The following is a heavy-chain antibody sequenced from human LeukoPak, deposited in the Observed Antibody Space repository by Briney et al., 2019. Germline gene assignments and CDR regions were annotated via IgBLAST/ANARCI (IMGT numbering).Heavy chain of an antibody. J-gene: IGHJ4*02. Sequence: GGSLRLSCAASGFTFSSYSMNWVRQAPGKGLEWVSSISSSSSYIYYADSVKGRFTISRDNAKNSLYLQMNSLRAEDTAVYYCAKDGYYDILTGYYRESHFDYWGQGTLVTVSS. CDR2: ISSSSSYI. CDR3: AKDGYYDILTGYYRESHFDY. D-gene: IGHD3-9*01. CDR1: GFTFSSYS. V-gene: IGHV3-21*01.